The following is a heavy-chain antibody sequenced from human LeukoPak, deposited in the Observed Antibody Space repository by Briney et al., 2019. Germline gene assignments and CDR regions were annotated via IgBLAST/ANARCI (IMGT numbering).Heavy chain of an antibody. J-gene: IGHJ6*03. CDR3: ALTPRYRYCSSTSCYQYYYMDV. CDR2: INPNSGGT. Sequence: ASVKVSCKASGYTFTGYYMHWVRQAPGQGLEWMGWINPNSGGTNYAQKFQGRVTMTRDTSISTACMELSRLRSDDTAVYFCALTPRYRYCSSTSCYQYYYMDVWGKGTTVTVSS. V-gene: IGHV1-2*02. D-gene: IGHD2-2*01. CDR1: GYTFTGYY.